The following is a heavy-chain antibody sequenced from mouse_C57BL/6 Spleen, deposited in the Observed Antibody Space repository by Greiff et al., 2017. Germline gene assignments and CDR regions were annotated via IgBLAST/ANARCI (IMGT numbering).Heavy chain of an antibody. Sequence: DVKLVESGGGLVKPGGSLKLSCAASGFTFSDYGMHWVRQAPEKGLEWVAYISSGSSTIYYEDTVKGRFNISRDNAKNTLFLQMTSLRSEDTAMYYCARDGYPPYYAMDYWGQGTSVTVSS. CDR2: ISSGSSTI. CDR3: ARDGYPPYYAMDY. D-gene: IGHD2-3*01. J-gene: IGHJ4*01. CDR1: GFTFSDYG. V-gene: IGHV5-17*01.